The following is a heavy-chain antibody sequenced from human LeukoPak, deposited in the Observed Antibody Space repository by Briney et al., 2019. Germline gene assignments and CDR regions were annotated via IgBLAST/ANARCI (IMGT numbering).Heavy chain of an antibody. Sequence: ASVKVSCKASGGTFSSYALSWVRQAPGQGLEWMGWISAYNGNTNYAQKLQGRVTMTTDTSTSTAYMELRSLRSDDTAVYYCARPRRDYDSSGYTLYYFDYWGQGTLVTVSS. V-gene: IGHV1-18*01. CDR2: ISAYNGNT. D-gene: IGHD3-22*01. J-gene: IGHJ4*02. CDR3: ARPRRDYDSSGYTLYYFDY. CDR1: GGTFSSYA.